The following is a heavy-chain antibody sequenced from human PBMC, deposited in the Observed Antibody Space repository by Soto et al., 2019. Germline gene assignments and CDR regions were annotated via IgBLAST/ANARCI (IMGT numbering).Heavy chain of an antibody. CDR2: IKSKTDGGTT. J-gene: IGHJ4*02. V-gene: IGHV3-15*01. CDR3: TTWILILTGYYSSDY. D-gene: IGHD3-9*01. Sequence: EVQLVESGGGLVKPGGSLRLSCAASGFTFSNAWMSWVRQAPGKGLEWVGRIKSKTDGGTTDYAAPVKGRFTISRDDSKNTLYLQMNSLKTEDTAVYYCTTWILILTGYYSSDYWGQGTLVTVSS. CDR1: GFTFSNAW.